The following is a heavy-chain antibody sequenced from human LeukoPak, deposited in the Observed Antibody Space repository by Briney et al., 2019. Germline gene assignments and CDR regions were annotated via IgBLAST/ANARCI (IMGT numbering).Heavy chain of an antibody. CDR2: INPSGGST. D-gene: IGHD3-9*01. J-gene: IGHJ3*02. Sequence: ASVKVSCKASGYTFTSYYMHWVRQAPGQGLEWMGIINPSGGSTSYAQKFQGRVTMTRDMSTSTVYMELSSLRSEDTAVYYCARRRYDILTGYSKAFDIWGQGTMVTVSS. CDR1: GYTFTSYY. V-gene: IGHV1-46*01. CDR3: ARRRYDILTGYSKAFDI.